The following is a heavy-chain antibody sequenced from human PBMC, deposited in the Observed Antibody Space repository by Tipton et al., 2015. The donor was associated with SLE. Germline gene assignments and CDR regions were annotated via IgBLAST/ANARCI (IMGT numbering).Heavy chain of an antibody. Sequence: GSLRLSCSVSGGSISNYYWSWIRQPPGKGLEWIGYVSYSGTTNYNPSLKSRVSISVDTSKNQVSLKLNSVTAADTAVYYCARGGSVFGVVLNWFDPWGQGTLVTVSS. CDR3: ARGGSVFGVVLNWFDP. CDR2: VSYSGTT. CDR1: GGSISNYY. V-gene: IGHV4-59*01. J-gene: IGHJ5*02. D-gene: IGHD3-3*01.